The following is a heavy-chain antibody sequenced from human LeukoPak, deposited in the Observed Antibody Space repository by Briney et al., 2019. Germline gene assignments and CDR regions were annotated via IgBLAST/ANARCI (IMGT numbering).Heavy chain of an antibody. V-gene: IGHV1-46*01. CDR2: MNPSGGST. Sequence: ASVKVSCKASGYSFTSYGIIWVGQPPGQGLEWMGIMNPSGGSTSYAQKFQGRVTMTREMSTSTVYMELSSLRSEDTAVYYCARENSGSPAWFDPWGQGTLVTVSS. D-gene: IGHD1-26*01. J-gene: IGHJ5*02. CDR1: GYSFTSYG. CDR3: ARENSGSPAWFDP.